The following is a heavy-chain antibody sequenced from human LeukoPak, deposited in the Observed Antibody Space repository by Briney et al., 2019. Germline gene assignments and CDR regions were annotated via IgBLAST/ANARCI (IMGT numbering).Heavy chain of an antibody. CDR3: AKDPGYYDSSGYYSGYFDY. CDR2: ISGSGGST. J-gene: IGHJ4*02. Sequence: GGSLRLSCAASGFTFSSYAMSWVRQAPGKGLEWVSAISGSGGSTYYADSVKGRFTISRDNSKNTLYLQMNSLRAEDTAVYYCAKDPGYYDSSGYYSGYFDYWGQGTLVTVSS. V-gene: IGHV3-23*01. D-gene: IGHD3-22*01. CDR1: GFTFSSYA.